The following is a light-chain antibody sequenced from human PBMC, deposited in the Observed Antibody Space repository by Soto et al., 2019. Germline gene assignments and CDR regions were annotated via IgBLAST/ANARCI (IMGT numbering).Light chain of an antibody. CDR1: SGDVGGSNY. V-gene: IGLV2-14*03. J-gene: IGLJ2*01. CDR3: ASKTSSTVVI. CDR2: DVN. Sequence: QSALTQPASVSGSPGQSISISCTGTSGDVGGSNYVSWYQQHPGTAPKLIIYDVNDRPSGISSRFSGSKSGSMASLIISGLQAEDEAHYYCASKTSSTVVIFGGGTKLTVL.